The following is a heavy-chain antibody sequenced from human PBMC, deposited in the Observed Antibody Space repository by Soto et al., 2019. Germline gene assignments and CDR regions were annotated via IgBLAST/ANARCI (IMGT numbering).Heavy chain of an antibody. CDR2: IYYSVST. CDR3: ARVHGSGSYFYGMDV. D-gene: IGHD3-10*01. Sequence: QVQLQESGPGLVKPSQTLSLTCTVSGGSISSGGYYWSWIRQHPGKGLEWIGYIYYSVSTYYNPSLKSRVTISLDTSKNLCSLNLGSVTAADTAVYYCARVHGSGSYFYGMDVWGQGTTVTVSS. V-gene: IGHV4-31*03. J-gene: IGHJ6*02. CDR1: GGSISSGGYY.